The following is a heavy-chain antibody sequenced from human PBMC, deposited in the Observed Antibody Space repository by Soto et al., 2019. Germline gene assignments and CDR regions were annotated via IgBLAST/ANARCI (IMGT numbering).Heavy chain of an antibody. CDR2: ISNRGTP. J-gene: IGHJ3*02. CDR3: AREVNVVALSDAFDI. V-gene: IGHV4-30-4*01. Sequence: QVQLQESGPGLVKPSQTLSLTCAVSGDSISSDNYVWSWIRQPPGQGLEWIGYISNRGTPYYNPSLKSRVTISLDTSKNRFSLDMYSLTAADTAVYYCAREVNVVALSDAFDIWGQGTMVTVSS. D-gene: IGHD2-8*01. CDR1: GDSISSDNYV.